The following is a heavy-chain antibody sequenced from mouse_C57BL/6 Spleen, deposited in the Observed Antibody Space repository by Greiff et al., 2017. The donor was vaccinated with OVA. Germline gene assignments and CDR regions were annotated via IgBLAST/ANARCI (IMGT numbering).Heavy chain of an antibody. CDR3: AYIYDGYPAV. V-gene: IGHV1-82*01. J-gene: IGHJ1*03. D-gene: IGHD2-3*01. CDR1: GYAFSSSW. CDR2: IYPGDGDT. Sequence: QVQLKESGPELVKPGASVKISCKASGYAFSSSWMNWVKQRPGKGLEWIGRIYPGDGDTNYNGKFKGKATLTADKSSSTAYMQLSSLTSEDSAVYFCAYIYDGYPAVWGTGTTVTVSS.